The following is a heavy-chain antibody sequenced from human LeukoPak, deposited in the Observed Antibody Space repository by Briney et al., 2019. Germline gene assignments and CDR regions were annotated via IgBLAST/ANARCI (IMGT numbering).Heavy chain of an antibody. Sequence: GGSLRLSCAASGFTFSNAWMSWARQAPGKGLEWVGRIKSKTDGGTTDYAAPVKGRFTISRDDSKNTLYLQMNSLKTEDTAVYYCTTRYCSSTSCSEVMDVWGKGTTVTVSS. D-gene: IGHD2-2*01. J-gene: IGHJ6*04. CDR3: TTRYCSSTSCSEVMDV. V-gene: IGHV3-15*01. CDR1: GFTFSNAW. CDR2: IKSKTDGGTT.